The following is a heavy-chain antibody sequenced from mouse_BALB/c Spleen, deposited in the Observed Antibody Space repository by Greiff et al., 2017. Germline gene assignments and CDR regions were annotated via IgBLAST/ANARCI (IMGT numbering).Heavy chain of an antibody. J-gene: IGHJ4*01. D-gene: IGHD2-3*01. CDR3: ARDIGGYFYA. V-gene: IGHV7-3*02. Sequence: EVMLVASARPLLQPAGSLRLSCATSGFTFTDYYMRWVRQPPGKALEWLGFIINKANGYTTEYSASVKGRFTISRDNSQSILYLQMNTLRAEDSATYYCARDIGGYFYA. CDR1: GFTFTDYY. CDR2: IINKANGYTT.